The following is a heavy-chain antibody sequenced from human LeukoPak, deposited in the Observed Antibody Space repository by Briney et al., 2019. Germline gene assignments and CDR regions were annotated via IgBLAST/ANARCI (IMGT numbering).Heavy chain of an antibody. V-gene: IGHV3-74*03. D-gene: IGHD1-14*01. CDR1: GFSFSATW. Sequence: GGSLRLSCAASGFSFSATWMHWVRQSPGKGLVWVARITSDGFSTTYAESVKGRFTISRDNAKNTLYLQMNSLRVEDTAIYYCARDWYHAIDYWGQGALVTVSS. CDR2: ITSDGFST. J-gene: IGHJ4*02. CDR3: ARDWYHAIDY.